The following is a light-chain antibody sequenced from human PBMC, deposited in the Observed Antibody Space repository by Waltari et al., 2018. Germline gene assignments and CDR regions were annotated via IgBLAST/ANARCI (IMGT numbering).Light chain of an antibody. V-gene: IGKV1-5*03. J-gene: IGKJ1*01. CDR1: QRITNW. CDR2: KAS. Sequence: DIQMTQSPSTLSASVGARVTITCRASQRITNWLAWYQPKPGKAPKLLIYKASNLESGVPSRFSGSGSGTEFTLTISSLQPDDFATYYCQQYDNYWTFGQGTKVEIK. CDR3: QQYDNYWT.